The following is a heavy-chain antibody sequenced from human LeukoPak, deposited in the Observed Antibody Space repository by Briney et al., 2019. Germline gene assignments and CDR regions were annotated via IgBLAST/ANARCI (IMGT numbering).Heavy chain of an antibody. CDR2: IIPIFGTA. CDR3: ARGFTIFGVVSYFDY. V-gene: IGHV1-69*13. D-gene: IGHD3-3*01. Sequence: SVKVSCKASGGTFISYAISWVRQAPGQGLEWMGGIIPIFGTANYAQKFQGRVTITADESTSTAYMELSSLRSEDTAVYYCARGFTIFGVVSYFDYWGQGTLVTVSS. J-gene: IGHJ4*02. CDR1: GGTFISYA.